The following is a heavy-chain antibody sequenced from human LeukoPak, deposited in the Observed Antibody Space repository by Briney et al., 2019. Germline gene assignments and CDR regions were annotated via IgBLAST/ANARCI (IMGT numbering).Heavy chain of an antibody. Sequence: PSETLSLTCTVSGGSISSYYWSGIRQPPGKGLEWIGHIYYSGSTNYNPSLKSRVTISVDRSKNQFSLKLSSVTAADTAVYYCARDDGFRYYYYYMDVWGKGTTVTVSS. D-gene: IGHD4-17*01. CDR3: ARDDGFRYYYYYMDV. J-gene: IGHJ6*03. CDR2: IYYSGST. CDR1: GGSISSYY. V-gene: IGHV4-59*12.